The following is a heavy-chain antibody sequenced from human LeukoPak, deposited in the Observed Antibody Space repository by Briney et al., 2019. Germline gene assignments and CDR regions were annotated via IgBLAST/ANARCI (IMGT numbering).Heavy chain of an antibody. CDR3: ARQRPNSDCFDY. CDR1: GFPFSTYL. D-gene: IGHD2-21*02. Sequence: PGRSLRLSCAASGFPFSTYLMHWVRQAPGKGLEWVAVTSYDGSNKYYADSVKGRFTISRDNSKNTLYLQVNSRRAEDTAVYYCARQRPNSDCFDYWGQGTLVTVSS. CDR2: TSYDGSNK. V-gene: IGHV3-30-3*01. J-gene: IGHJ4*02.